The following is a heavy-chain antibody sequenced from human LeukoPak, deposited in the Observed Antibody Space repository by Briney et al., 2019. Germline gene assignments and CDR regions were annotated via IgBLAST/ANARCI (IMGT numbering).Heavy chain of an antibody. CDR1: GFTFSNAW. Sequence: GGSLRLSCAASGFTFSNAWMSWVRQAPGKGLVWVSRINSDGSSTSYADSVKGRFTISRDNAKNTLYLQMNSLRAEDTAVYYCAISPVVVVAAIDYWGQGTLVTVSS. CDR2: INSDGSST. CDR3: AISPVVVVAAIDY. J-gene: IGHJ4*02. V-gene: IGHV3-74*01. D-gene: IGHD2-15*01.